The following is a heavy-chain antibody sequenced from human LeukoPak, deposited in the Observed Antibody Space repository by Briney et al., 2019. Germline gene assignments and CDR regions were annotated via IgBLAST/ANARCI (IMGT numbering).Heavy chain of an antibody. CDR3: AKGGSSYSEMDY. Sequence: GGSLRLSCAASGFTVSSNYMSWVRQAPGKGLEWVSLIYSGGSTYCADSVKGRFTISRDNSKNTLYLQMNSLRADDTAVYYCAKGGSSYSEMDYWGQGTLVTVSS. J-gene: IGHJ4*02. CDR1: GFTVSSNY. CDR2: IYSGGST. V-gene: IGHV3-53*01. D-gene: IGHD3-22*01.